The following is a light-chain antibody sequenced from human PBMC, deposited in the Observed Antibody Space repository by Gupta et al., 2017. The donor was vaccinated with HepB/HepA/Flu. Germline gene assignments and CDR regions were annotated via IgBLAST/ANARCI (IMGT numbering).Light chain of an antibody. V-gene: IGLV2-11*01. J-gene: IGLJ3*02. CDR1: SSVVDGYKY. Sequence: QSALTQPRSVSGSPGQSVTISCTGTSSVVDGYKYVSWYQQHPGKAPKLMIYDVSKRPSGVPDRFSGSKSGNTASLTISGLQAEDEADYYCCSYADTYTSKVFGGGTKLTVL. CDR3: CSYADTYTSKV. CDR2: DVS.